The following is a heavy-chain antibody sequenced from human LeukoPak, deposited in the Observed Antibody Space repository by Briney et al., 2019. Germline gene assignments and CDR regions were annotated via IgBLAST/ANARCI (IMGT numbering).Heavy chain of an antibody. CDR1: GGSFSGYY. CDR2: INHSGST. CDR3: ARGRRLDNDY. D-gene: IGHD3-9*01. J-gene: IGHJ4*02. V-gene: IGHV4-34*01. Sequence: SETLSLTCAVYGGSFSGYYWSWIRQPPGKGLEWIGEINHSGSTNYNPSLKSRVTISVDTSKNQFSLKLSSVTAADTAVYYCARGRRLDNDYWGQGTLVTVSS.